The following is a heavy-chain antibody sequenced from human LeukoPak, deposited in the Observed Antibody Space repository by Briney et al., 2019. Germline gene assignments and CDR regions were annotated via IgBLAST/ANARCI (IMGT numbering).Heavy chain of an antibody. D-gene: IGHD3-22*01. J-gene: IGHJ3*02. CDR2: ISGSGGST. Sequence: GGSLRLSCAASGFTFSSYEMNWVRQAPGKGLEWVSAISGSGGSTYYADSVKGRFTISRDNSKNTLYLQMNSLRAEDTAVYYCAKGSYYDSSAYAFDIWGQGTMVTVSS. CDR1: GFTFSSYE. CDR3: AKGSYYDSSAYAFDI. V-gene: IGHV3-23*01.